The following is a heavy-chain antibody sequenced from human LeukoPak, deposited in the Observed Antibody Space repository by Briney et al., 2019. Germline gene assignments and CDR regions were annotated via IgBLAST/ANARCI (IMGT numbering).Heavy chain of an antibody. CDR3: AKGSYYDSSGSFYFDY. V-gene: IGHV3-7*03. D-gene: IGHD3-22*01. Sequence: GGSLRLSCAASGFTFRNYWMSWVRQVPGTGLEWVANIKQDGSDRNYVTSVRGRFTISRDNSKNTLYVQVNSLGTEDTAAYYCAKGSYYDSSGSFYFDYWGQGTLVTVSS. CDR1: GFTFRNYW. J-gene: IGHJ4*02. CDR2: IKQDGSDR.